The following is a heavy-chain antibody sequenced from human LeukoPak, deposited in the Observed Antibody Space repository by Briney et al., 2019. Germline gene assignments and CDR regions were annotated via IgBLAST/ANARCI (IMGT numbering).Heavy chain of an antibody. D-gene: IGHD3-3*01. J-gene: IGHJ3*02. V-gene: IGHV3-23*01. CDR2: ISGSGGST. CDR3: ASGFWSGYYLGHDAFDI. CDR1: GFTFSSYA. Sequence: GGSLRLSCAASGFTFSSYAMSWVRQAPGKGLEWVSAISGSGGSTYYADSVKGRFTTSRDNAKNSLYLQMNSLRAEDTAVYYCASGFWSGYYLGHDAFDIWGQGTMVTVSS.